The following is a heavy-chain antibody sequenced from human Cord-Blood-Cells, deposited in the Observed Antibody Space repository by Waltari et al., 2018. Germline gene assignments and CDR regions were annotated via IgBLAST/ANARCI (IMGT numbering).Heavy chain of an antibody. CDR1: GFTFSSYA. D-gene: IGHD4-17*01. CDR3: AKDRDYGDYRVAYYFDY. V-gene: IGHV3-23*01. Sequence: EVQLLESGGGLVQPGGSLRLSCAASGFTFSSYALSWVRQAPGTGLEWVSAISGSGGSTYYADSVKGRFTISRDNSKNTLYLQMDSLRAEDTAVYYCAKDRDYGDYRVAYYFDYWGQGTLVTVSS. J-gene: IGHJ4*02. CDR2: ISGSGGST.